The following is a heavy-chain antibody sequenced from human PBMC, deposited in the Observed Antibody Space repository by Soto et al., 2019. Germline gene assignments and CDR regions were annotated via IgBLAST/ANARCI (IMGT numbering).Heavy chain of an antibody. V-gene: IGHV4-59*08. CDR3: ARRYDDCFDY. CDR2: IYYSGST. D-gene: IGHD5-12*01. Sequence: QVQLQESGPGLVKPSETLSLTCTVSGGSISSYYWSWIRQPPGKGLEWIGYIYYSGSTDYNPSLKSRVTVSVDTSKNQFSLKLSSVTAADTAVYYCARRYDDCFDYWGQGTLVTVSS. J-gene: IGHJ4*02. CDR1: GGSISSYY.